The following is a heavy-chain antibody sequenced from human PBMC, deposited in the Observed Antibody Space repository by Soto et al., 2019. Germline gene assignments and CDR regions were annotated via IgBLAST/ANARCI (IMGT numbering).Heavy chain of an antibody. CDR3: ANRLTPDYGDVPFEY. CDR1: GFTFSSYG. CDR2: ISYDGSNK. V-gene: IGHV3-30*18. D-gene: IGHD4-17*01. J-gene: IGHJ4*02. Sequence: QVQLVESGGGVVQPGRSLRLSCAASGFTFSSYGMHWVRQAPGKGLEWVAVISYDGSNKYYADSVKGRFTISRDNSKNTLYLQMNSLRAEDTAVYYCANRLTPDYGDVPFEYWGQGTLVTVSS.